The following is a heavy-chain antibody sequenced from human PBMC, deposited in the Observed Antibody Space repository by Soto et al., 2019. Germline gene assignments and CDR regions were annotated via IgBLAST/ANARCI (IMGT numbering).Heavy chain of an antibody. CDR2: INPSGGST. CDR3: DRENTIFGVGGNAFDI. Sequence: QVQLVQSGAEVKKPGASVKVSCKASGYTFTSYYMHWVRQSPGQGLEWMGIINPSGGSTSYAQKFQGRVTMTRDTSTSTVYMELSSLRSEDTAVYYCDRENTIFGVGGNAFDIWGQGTMVTVSS. D-gene: IGHD3-3*01. CDR1: GYTFTSYY. V-gene: IGHV1-46*03. J-gene: IGHJ3*02.